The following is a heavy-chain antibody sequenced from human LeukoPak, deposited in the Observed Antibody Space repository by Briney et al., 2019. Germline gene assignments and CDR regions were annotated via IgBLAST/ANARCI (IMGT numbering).Heavy chain of an antibody. D-gene: IGHD3/OR15-3a*01. J-gene: IGHJ3*01. CDR1: GGSISSSSYY. CDR3: AREAPTDYAFDL. Sequence: SETLSLTCTVSGGSISSSSYYWGWIRQPPGKGLEWIGSFYYSGSTYYNPSLKSRVTISVDTSKNQFSLMLSSVTAADTAVYYCAREAPTDYAFDLWGQGTMVTVSS. CDR2: FYYSGST. V-gene: IGHV4-39*07.